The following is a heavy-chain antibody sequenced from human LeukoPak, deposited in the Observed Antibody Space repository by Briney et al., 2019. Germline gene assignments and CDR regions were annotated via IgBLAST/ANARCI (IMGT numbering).Heavy chain of an antibody. J-gene: IGHJ4*02. CDR3: ARDGSYVVDY. V-gene: IGHV3-48*04. Sequence: GGSLRLSCGASGFTLSSYNMHWVRQAPGKGREWVSYISRSSGIIYYADSVKGRFSSSRDNAKNSLSLQMNSLRAEDTAVYYCARDGSYVVDYWGQGTLVTVFS. D-gene: IGHD2-15*01. CDR2: ISRSSGII. CDR1: GFTLSSYN.